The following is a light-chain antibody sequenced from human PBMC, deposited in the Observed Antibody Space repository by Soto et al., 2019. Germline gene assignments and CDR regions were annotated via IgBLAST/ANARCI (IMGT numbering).Light chain of an antibody. J-gene: IGKJ4*01. V-gene: IGKV3-15*01. CDR1: QSVSSN. Sequence: ETVMTQSPATLSVSPGERATLSCRASQSVSSNLAWYQQKPGQAPRLLIHGASTRATGIPARFSGSGSGTDFTLTISSLQSEDFAVYFCQQYKNWPPLTFCGGTKVEIK. CDR2: GAS. CDR3: QQYKNWPPLT.